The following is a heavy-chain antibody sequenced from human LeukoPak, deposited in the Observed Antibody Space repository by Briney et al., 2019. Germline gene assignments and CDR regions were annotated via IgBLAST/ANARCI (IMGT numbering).Heavy chain of an antibody. Sequence: SETLSLTCAVYGGSFSGYYWSWIRQPPGKGLEWIGEINHSGSTNYNPSLKSRVTISVDTSKNQFSLKLSSVTAADTALYYCASGIHGIVVVTAITNFDYWGQGTLVTVSS. CDR1: GGSFSGYY. CDR2: INHSGST. J-gene: IGHJ4*02. CDR3: ASGIHGIVVVTAITNFDY. D-gene: IGHD2-21*02. V-gene: IGHV4-34*01.